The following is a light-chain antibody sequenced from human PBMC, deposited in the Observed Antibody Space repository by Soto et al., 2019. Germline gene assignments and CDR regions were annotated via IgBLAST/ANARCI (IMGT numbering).Light chain of an antibody. CDR2: GAS. CDR3: QQYGSSPRT. J-gene: IGKJ1*01. V-gene: IGKV3-20*01. CDR1: QSVSNNY. Sequence: EIVLTQSPGTLSLSPGERATLSCRASQSVSNNYLAWYQQKPGQAPRLFIYGASNRATGIPDRFSGSGSGTDFTLTISRLEPEDIAVFYCQQYGSSPRTFGQGTKVDIK.